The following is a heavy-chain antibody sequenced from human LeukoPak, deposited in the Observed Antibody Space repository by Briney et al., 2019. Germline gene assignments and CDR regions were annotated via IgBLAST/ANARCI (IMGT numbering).Heavy chain of an antibody. Sequence: GGSLSLSCAASGFTFSSYEMNWVRQAPGKGLEWVSYISSSGSTIYYADSVKGRFTISRDNAKNSLYLQMNSLRAEDTAVYYCARVDDIGYYGMDVWGQGTTVTVSS. CDR1: GFTFSSYE. CDR2: ISSSGSTI. V-gene: IGHV3-48*03. J-gene: IGHJ6*02. D-gene: IGHD3-9*01. CDR3: ARVDDIGYYGMDV.